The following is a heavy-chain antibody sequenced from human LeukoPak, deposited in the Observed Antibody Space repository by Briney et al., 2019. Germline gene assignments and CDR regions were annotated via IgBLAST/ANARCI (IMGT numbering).Heavy chain of an antibody. D-gene: IGHD2-21*02. CDR3: ARLTAYCGGDCSDY. CDR2: IYHSGST. J-gene: IGHJ4*02. CDR1: GGSISSSNW. V-gene: IGHV4-4*02. Sequence: KPSETLSLTCAVSGGSISSSNWWSWVRQPPGKGLEWIGEIYHSGSTNYNPSLKSRVTISVDKSKNQFSLKLSSVTAADTAVYYCARLTAYCGGDCSDYWGQGTLVTVSS.